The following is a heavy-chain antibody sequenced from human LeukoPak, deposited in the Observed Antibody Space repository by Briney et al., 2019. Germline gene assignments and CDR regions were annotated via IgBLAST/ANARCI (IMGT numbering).Heavy chain of an antibody. CDR1: GFTVSSNY. D-gene: IGHD6-6*01. CDR3: ARTSSSSSFYYYYYYMDV. J-gene: IGHJ6*03. CDR2: IYSGGST. V-gene: IGHV3-53*01. Sequence: GGSLRLSCAASGFTVSSNYMSWVRQAPGKGLEWASVIYSGGSTYYADSVKGRFTISRDNSKNTLYLQMNSLRAEDTAVYYCARTSSSSSFYYYYYYMDVWGKGTTVTVSS.